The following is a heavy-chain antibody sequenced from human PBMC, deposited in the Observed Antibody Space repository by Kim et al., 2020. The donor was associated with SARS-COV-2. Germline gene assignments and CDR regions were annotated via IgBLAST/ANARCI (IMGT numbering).Heavy chain of an antibody. V-gene: IGHV3-74*01. J-gene: IGHJ4*02. CDR1: GFTFSSIW. CDR3: TTAFSENYVN. D-gene: IGHD1-7*01. Sequence: GGSLRLSCAASGFTFSSIWMHWVRQTPGKGLVWVSAINSDGSKTNYADSVRGRFTISRDNAKNTLYLVMNSLSAGDTAMYYCTTAFSENYVNWGQGSPVTLSS. CDR2: INSDGSKT.